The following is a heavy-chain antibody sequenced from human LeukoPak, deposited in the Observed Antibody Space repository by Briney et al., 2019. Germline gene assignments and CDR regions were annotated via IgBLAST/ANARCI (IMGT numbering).Heavy chain of an antibody. J-gene: IGHJ6*03. CDR2: INWNGGST. Sequence: PGGSLRLSCAASGFTLDDYGMSLVRQAPGKGLEWVSGINWNGGSTGYADSVKGRFTISRDNAKNSLYLQMNSLRAEDTALYYCARAQGAHYYYYYMDVWGKGTTVTVSS. CDR1: GFTLDDYG. CDR3: ARAQGAHYYYYYMDV. D-gene: IGHD1-26*01. V-gene: IGHV3-20*04.